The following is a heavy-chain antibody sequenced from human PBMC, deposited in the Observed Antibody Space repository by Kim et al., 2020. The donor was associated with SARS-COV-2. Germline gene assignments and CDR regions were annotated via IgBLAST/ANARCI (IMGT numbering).Heavy chain of an antibody. V-gene: IGHV3-30*18. D-gene: IGHD2-15*01. Sequence: GGSLRLSCAASGFTFSSYGMHWVRQAPGKGLEWVAVISYDGSKKYYADSVKGRFTISRDNSKNTLYLQMNSLRAEDTAVYYCAKSTGYCSGGSCYSCGYFDLCGRGTLVTVSS. CDR1: GFTFSSYG. CDR2: ISYDGSKK. J-gene: IGHJ2*01. CDR3: AKSTGYCSGGSCYSCGYFDL.